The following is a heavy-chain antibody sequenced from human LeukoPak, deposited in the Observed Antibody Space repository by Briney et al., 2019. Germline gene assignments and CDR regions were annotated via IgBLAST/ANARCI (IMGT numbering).Heavy chain of an antibody. J-gene: IGHJ5*02. CDR3: ARAKVVVIDPWFDP. V-gene: IGHV3-21*01. CDR1: GFTFSSYA. Sequence: GGSLRLSCAASGFTFSSYAMSWVRQAPGKGLEWVSSISSSSSYIYYADSVKGRFTISRDNAKNSLYLQMNSLRAEDTAVYYCARAKVVVIDPWFDPWGQGTLVTVSS. CDR2: ISSSSSYI. D-gene: IGHD3-22*01.